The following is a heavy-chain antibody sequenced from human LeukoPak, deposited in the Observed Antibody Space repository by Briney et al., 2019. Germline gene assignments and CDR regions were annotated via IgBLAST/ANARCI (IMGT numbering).Heavy chain of an antibody. CDR3: ARGLLNYYDSSAYYEGDAFDI. CDR1: GGSFSGYY. J-gene: IGHJ3*02. V-gene: IGHV4-34*01. D-gene: IGHD3-22*01. CDR2: INHSGST. Sequence: SETLSLTCAVYGGSFSGYYWSWIRQPPGKGLEWIGEINHSGSTNYNPSLKSRVTISVDTSKNQFSLELSSVTAADTAVYYCARGLLNYYDSSAYYEGDAFDIWGQGTMVTVSS.